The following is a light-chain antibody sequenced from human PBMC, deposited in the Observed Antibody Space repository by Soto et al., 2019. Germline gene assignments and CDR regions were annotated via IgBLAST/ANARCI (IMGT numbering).Light chain of an antibody. CDR2: WAS. CDR3: QQYYSTPYT. V-gene: IGKV4-1*01. Sequence: DFVMTQTPDSLAVSLGERATINCKSSPSVLSSSNNKNYLAWYQQKPGQPPRLLIYWASTRDSGVPDRFSGSGSGTDCTLTISSLPAEDVAVYYCQQYYSTPYTFGQGPKLEIK. J-gene: IGKJ2*01. CDR1: PSVLSSSNNKNY.